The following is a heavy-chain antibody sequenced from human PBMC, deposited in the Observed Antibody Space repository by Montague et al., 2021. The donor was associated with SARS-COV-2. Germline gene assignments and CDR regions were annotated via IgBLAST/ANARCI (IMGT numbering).Heavy chain of an antibody. CDR1: GGSFSRYF. CDR2: ISPTGST. V-gene: IGHV4-34*01. CDR3: AVEVKYFFDN. D-gene: IGHD3-22*01. J-gene: IGHJ4*02. Sequence: SETLSLTCDVYGGSFSRYFWSRIRQSPGRGPELIGHISPTGSTRYNPSLDSRVTISLDTSKSRLSLELTSVIASDTAVYYCAVEVKYFFDNWGQGFLVSVSS.